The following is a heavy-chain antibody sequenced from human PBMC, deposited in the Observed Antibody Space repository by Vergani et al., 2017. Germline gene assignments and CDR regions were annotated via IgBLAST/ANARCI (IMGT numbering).Heavy chain of an antibody. J-gene: IGHJ5*02. D-gene: IGHD6-6*01. CDR1: GGSISSYY. V-gene: IGHV4-59*12. CDR3: ARGSSIAARSAWFDP. Sequence: QVQLQESGPGLVKPSETLSLTCTVSGGSISSYYWSWIRQPPGKGLEWIGYIYYSGSTNYNPSLKSRVTISVDTSKNQFSLKLSSVTAADTAVYYCARGSSIAARSAWFDPWGQGTLVTVSS. CDR2: IYYSGST.